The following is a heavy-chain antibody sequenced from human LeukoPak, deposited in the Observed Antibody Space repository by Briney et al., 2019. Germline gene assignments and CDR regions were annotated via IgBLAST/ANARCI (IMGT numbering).Heavy chain of an antibody. Sequence: PGGSLRLSCAASGFTFGSYGMHWVRQAPGKGLEWVAVISYDGRNKYYVDSVKGRFTISRDNSKNTLYLQMNSLRAEDTAVYYCAKDYDSSGWAAFDIWGQGTMVTVSS. CDR3: AKDYDSSGWAAFDI. CDR2: ISYDGRNK. D-gene: IGHD3-22*01. V-gene: IGHV3-30*18. CDR1: GFTFGSYG. J-gene: IGHJ3*02.